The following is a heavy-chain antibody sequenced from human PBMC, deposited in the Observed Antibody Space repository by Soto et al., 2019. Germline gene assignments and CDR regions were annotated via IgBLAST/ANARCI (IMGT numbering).Heavy chain of an antibody. CDR1: GYTFRNYP. D-gene: IGHD2-21*02. CDR3: ARALTIVLVTAHALAY. CDR2: ITASDGNT. J-gene: IGHJ4*02. Sequence: QVQLVQSGAEVKKPAASVKVSCKASGYTFRNYPIHWVRQAPGQGLEWMGWITASDGNTKYSQTFQGTVARTRDSSAGTASPGLTRLRSEESAVYCWARALTIVLVTAHALAYWGQATLVTVSS. V-gene: IGHV1-3*01.